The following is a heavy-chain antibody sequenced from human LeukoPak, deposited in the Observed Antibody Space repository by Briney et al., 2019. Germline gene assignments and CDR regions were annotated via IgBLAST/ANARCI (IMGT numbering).Heavy chain of an antibody. J-gene: IGHJ4*02. CDR3: AKSPSRDSSGYDH. CDR1: GFTFDDYT. Sequence: QAGGSLRLSCAASGFTFDDYTMHWVRQAPGKGLEWVSLISWDGGSTYYADSVKGRFTISRDNSKNSLYLQMNSLRTEDTALYYCAKSPSRDSSGYDHWGQGTLVTVSS. V-gene: IGHV3-43*01. D-gene: IGHD3-22*01. CDR2: ISWDGGST.